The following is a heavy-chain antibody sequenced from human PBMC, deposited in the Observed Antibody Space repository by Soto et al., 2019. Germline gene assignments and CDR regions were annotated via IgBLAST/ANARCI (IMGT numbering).Heavy chain of an antibody. CDR3: ARPRGEDGLPYYMDV. J-gene: IGHJ6*03. Sequence: SETLSLTCTVSGGSISSSSYYWGWIRQPPGKGLEWIGSIYYSGSTYYNPSLKSRVTISVDTSKNQFSLKLSSVTAADTAVYYCARPRGEDGLPYYMDVWGKGTTVTVSS. V-gene: IGHV4-39*01. CDR1: GGSISSSSYY. D-gene: IGHD3-10*01. CDR2: IYYSGST.